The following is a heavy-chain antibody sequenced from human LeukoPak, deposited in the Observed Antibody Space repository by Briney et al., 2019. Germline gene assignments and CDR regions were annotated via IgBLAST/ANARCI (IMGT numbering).Heavy chain of an antibody. CDR1: GFTFSDFY. V-gene: IGHV3-11*01. CDR2: ISSSGTTI. CDR3: AGRRATFFGFGD. Sequence: GGSLRLSCAASGFTFSDFYMSWIRQAPGKGLEWVSYISSSGTTIYHADSVKGRFTISRDNTKNALYLQMNNLRADDTAVYYCAGRRATFFGFGDWGQGTLVTVSS. J-gene: IGHJ4*02. D-gene: IGHD2/OR15-2a*01.